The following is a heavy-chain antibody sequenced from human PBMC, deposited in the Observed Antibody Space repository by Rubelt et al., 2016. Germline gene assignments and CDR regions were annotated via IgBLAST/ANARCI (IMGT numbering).Heavy chain of an antibody. CDR1: GFTFSSYN. Sequence: QLVESGGGLVQPGGSLRLSCAASGFTFSSYNMNWVRQAPGKGLEWGSYISSGGSSTYYADSVKGRFTISRDNAKNSLYLQMNSLGAEDTAIYYCVRSGGGFEYWGQGTLVTVSS. D-gene: IGHD6-19*01. J-gene: IGHJ4*02. CDR3: VRSGGGFEY. CDR2: ISSGGSST. V-gene: IGHV3-48*01.